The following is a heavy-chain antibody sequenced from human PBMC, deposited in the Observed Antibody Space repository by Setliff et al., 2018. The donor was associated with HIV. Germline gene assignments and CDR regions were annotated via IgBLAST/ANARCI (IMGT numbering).Heavy chain of an antibody. V-gene: IGHV4-34*01. D-gene: IGHD6-19*01. J-gene: IGHJ5*02. Sequence: PSETLSLTCAVYGGSFSGFYWSWIRQPPGKGLEWIGEINHRGSTNFNPSLKSRVTISRDTSASTVYMELNSLRSEDTAIYYCARDIGSVWHNWFDPWGQGTLVTVSS. CDR1: GGSFSGFY. CDR3: ARDIGSVWHNWFDP. CDR2: INHRGST.